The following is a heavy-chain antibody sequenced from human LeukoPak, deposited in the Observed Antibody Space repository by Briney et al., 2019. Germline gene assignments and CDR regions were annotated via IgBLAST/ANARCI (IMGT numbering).Heavy chain of an antibody. J-gene: IGHJ4*02. CDR2: MHTSGSS. CDR3: ARDLGSGWYDY. D-gene: IGHD6-13*01. Sequence: SETLSLTCSVSDGSISGYYWSWIRHPAGKGLEWIGRMHTSGSSNYNVSLKSRVAMSVDTSRNQFALRLSSVTAADTAIYYCARDLGSGWYDYWGQGTLVTVSS. V-gene: IGHV4-4*07. CDR1: DGSISGYY.